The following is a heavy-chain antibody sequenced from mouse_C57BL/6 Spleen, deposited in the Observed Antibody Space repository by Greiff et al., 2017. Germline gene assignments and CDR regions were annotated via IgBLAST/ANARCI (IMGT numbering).Heavy chain of an antibody. Sequence: VQLQQSDAELVKPGASVKISCKASGYTFTDYTIHWMKQRPEQGLAWIGYIYPRDGSTKYNEKFKGKATLTADKSSSTAYMQLNSLTSEDSAVYFCARWDYPTYWYFDVWGTGTTVTVSS. CDR1: GYTFTDYT. CDR2: IYPRDGST. D-gene: IGHD5-5*01. CDR3: ARWDYPTYWYFDV. J-gene: IGHJ1*03. V-gene: IGHV1-78*01.